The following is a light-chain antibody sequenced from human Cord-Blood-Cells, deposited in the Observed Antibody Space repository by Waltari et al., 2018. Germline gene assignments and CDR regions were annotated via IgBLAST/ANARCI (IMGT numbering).Light chain of an antibody. J-gene: IGKJ2*01. V-gene: IGKV1-39*01. Sequence: DIQMTQSPSSLSASVGDRVTITCRASQSISSYLNWYQQKPGKAPKLLIYAAYSLQSGVPSRFSGSGSGTDFTLTISSLQPEDFATYYCQQSYSTPYTLGQGTKLEIK. CDR3: QQSYSTPYT. CDR2: AAY. CDR1: QSISSY.